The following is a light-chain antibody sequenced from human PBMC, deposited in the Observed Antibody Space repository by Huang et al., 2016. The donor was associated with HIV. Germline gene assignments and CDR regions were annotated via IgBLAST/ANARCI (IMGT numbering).Light chain of an antibody. J-gene: IGKJ5*01. V-gene: IGKV1-5*01. Sequence: DIQLTQSPSTLSASVGDRVTIPCRASQSISTWLAWYQQKPGKAPKLLIYDASHLESGVPSRFSGSGSGTEFTLTISSLQPDNFATYYCQQYDSYPITFGQGTRLEI. CDR2: DAS. CDR3: QQYDSYPIT. CDR1: QSISTW.